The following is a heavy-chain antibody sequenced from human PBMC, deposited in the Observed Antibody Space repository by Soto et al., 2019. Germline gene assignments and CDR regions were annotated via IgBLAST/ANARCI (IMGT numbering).Heavy chain of an antibody. V-gene: IGHV3-7*01. J-gene: IGHJ4*02. CDR1: GFTFSTYL. D-gene: IGHD6-19*01. Sequence: GGALRVSCAASGFTFSTYLMSWVRQAPGKGLEWVANIKYDGSETYYVDSVKGRFTISRDNAKNSLYLQMNSLRGEDTAVYYCARYSSAWGLWGQGTLVTVSS. CDR2: IKYDGSET. CDR3: ARYSSAWGL.